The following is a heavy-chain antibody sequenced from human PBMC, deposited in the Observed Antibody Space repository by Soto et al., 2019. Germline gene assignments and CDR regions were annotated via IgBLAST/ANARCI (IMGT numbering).Heavy chain of an antibody. D-gene: IGHD5-12*01. CDR3: TRYTITESMLDA. CDR2: ISRGGPYT. V-gene: IGHV3-23*01. J-gene: IGHJ5*02. CDR1: GFSFSNYA. Sequence: EVQLLESGGGLVQPGGSLRLSCAASGFSFSNYAMAWVRQAPGKGLEWVSGISRGGPYTCYADSARGRFTISRDNPRSTLKVEIKSVNAEATAVYYCTRYTITESMLDAWGQGTLVTVSS.